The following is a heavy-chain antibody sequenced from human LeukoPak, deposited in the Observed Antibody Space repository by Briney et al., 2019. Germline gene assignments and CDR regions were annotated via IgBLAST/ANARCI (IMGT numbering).Heavy chain of an antibody. CDR2: ITNDGSRQ. J-gene: IGHJ4*02. CDR1: IFVFSEYY. V-gene: IGHV3-30*18. D-gene: IGHD1-1*01. CDR3: AKGRRTGFVDY. Sequence: PGGSLRLSCEPSIFVFSEYYMHWVRLAPGKGLEWLAVITNDGSRQFYADSVKGRCTVSRDNSKSLLFLQMESLRHDDTGIYYCAKGRRTGFVDYWGQGALVTVSS.